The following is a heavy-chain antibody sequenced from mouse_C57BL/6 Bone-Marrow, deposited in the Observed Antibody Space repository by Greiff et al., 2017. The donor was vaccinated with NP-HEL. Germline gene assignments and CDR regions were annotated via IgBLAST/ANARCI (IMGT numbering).Heavy chain of an antibody. J-gene: IGHJ1*03. D-gene: IGHD2-12*01. V-gene: IGHV14-1*01. Sequence: EVQLMESGAELVRPGASVKLSCTASGFNFKDYYMHWVKQRPEQGLEWIGRIDPEDGDTEYAPKFQGKATLTADTSSNTAYLQLSSLTSEDTAVDYCTPYYSDSWYFDGWGTGTTVTVSS. CDR3: TPYYSDSWYFDG. CDR1: GFNFKDYY. CDR2: IDPEDGDT.